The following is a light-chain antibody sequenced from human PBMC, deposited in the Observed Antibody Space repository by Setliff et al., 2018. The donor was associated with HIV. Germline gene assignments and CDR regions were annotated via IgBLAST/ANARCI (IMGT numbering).Light chain of an antibody. CDR2: EVR. CDR3: ASYAITNTLP. Sequence: QSALTQPASVSGSPGQSITISCTGTSSDVGGYTYVSWYQQHPGKAPKLIIYEVRNRPSGVSTRFSGSKSGNTASLTISGLQPEDEADYYCASYAITNTLPFGTGTKGTV. J-gene: IGLJ1*01. CDR1: SSDVGGYTY. V-gene: IGLV2-14*03.